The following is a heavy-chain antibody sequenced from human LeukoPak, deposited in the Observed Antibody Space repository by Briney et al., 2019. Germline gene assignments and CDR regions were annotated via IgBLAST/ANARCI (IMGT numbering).Heavy chain of an antibody. CDR2: ITTTGDRI. J-gene: IGHJ4*02. D-gene: IGHD2-8*01. CDR3: VRDTKDY. V-gene: IGHV3-48*04. Sequence: PGGSLRLSCAASGFTFSSDTMNWVRQAPGKGLEWIAYITTTGDRIQYADSVKGRFTISRDNTKNSLYLQLNSLRADDTALYYCVRDTKDYWGQGTLVTVSS. CDR1: GFTFSSDT.